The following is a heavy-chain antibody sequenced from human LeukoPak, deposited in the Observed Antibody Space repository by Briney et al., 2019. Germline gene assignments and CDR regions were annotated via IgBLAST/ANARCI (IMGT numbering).Heavy chain of an antibody. CDR1: GGSIRSASYY. J-gene: IGHJ5*01. V-gene: IGHV4-61*02. CDR2: IYTSGST. Sequence: SETLSLTCNVSGGSIRSASYYWSWIRQPAGKGLEWIGRIYTSGSTNYNPSLKGRVTISVDTSKNQFSLKLQSLTAADTAVYYCARVTRLRSGGYNFDSWGQGTLVTVSS. CDR3: ARVTRLRSGGYNFDS. D-gene: IGHD2-15*01.